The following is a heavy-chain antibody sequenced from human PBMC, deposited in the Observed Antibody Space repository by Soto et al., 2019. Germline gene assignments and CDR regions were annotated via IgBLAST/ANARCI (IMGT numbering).Heavy chain of an antibody. CDR3: ARTDRDFYGLDV. CDR1: GFTFRNYD. Sequence: EVQLVESGGGLVQPGGSLRLSCEASGFTFRNYDRHWVRQGTGKGVEWVSGISAAGDPDYADSVEGRFTISRENAQNSFFLQMNSLRVGDPAVYYCARTDRDFYGLDVWGQGTTVIVS. V-gene: IGHV3-13*05. J-gene: IGHJ6*02. CDR2: ISAAGDP.